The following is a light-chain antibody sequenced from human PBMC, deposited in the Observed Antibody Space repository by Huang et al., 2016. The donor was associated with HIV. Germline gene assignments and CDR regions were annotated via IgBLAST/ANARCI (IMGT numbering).Light chain of an antibody. CDR3: QQSYNLPYT. CDR1: PSITAY. J-gene: IGKJ2*01. Sequence: DIQMTQSPPSLSASLGDRVTITCRASPSITAYLNWYRPKPGEAPELLIHATSTLQNGVPSRFSGGGSGTDFTLTITNLQPEDVASYYCQQSYNLPYTFGRGTKVDIK. V-gene: IGKV1-39*01. CDR2: ATS.